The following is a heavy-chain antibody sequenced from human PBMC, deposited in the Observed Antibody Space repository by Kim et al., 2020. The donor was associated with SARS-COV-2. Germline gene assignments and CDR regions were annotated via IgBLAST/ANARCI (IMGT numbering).Heavy chain of an antibody. CDR1: ENLHYYS. D-gene: IGHD1-26*01. CDR2: IIPIYGKT. J-gene: IGHJ5*02. CDR3: ARDSGIYSTNWFDP. Sequence: SVKVSCKASENLHYYSISWVRQAPGQGFQWMGGIIPIYGKTTYARTFQGRVTITADESTNTAYMELRGLTSADTGVYYCARDSGIYSTNWFDPWGQGTQVIVSS. V-gene: IGHV1-69*13.